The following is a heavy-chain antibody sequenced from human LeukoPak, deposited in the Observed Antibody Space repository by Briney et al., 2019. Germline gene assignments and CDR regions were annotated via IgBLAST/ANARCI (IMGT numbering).Heavy chain of an antibody. J-gene: IGHJ4*02. CDR1: GYTFTSYA. D-gene: IGHD6-13*01. Sequence: RVASVKVSCKASGYTFTSYAMNWVRQSPGQGLEWMGWINTNTGNPTYAQGFTGRFVFSLDTSVSTAYLQISSLKAEDTAVYYCAREGDSSSWYWIDYWGQGTLVTVSS. CDR2: INTNTGNP. V-gene: IGHV7-4-1*02. CDR3: AREGDSSSWYWIDY.